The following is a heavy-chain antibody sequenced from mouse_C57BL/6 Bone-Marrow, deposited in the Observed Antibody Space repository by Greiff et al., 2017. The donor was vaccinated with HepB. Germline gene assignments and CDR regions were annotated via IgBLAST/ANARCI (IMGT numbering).Heavy chain of an antibody. CDR2: IYPRDGST. D-gene: IGHD1-1*01. Sequence: QVQLQQSDAELVKPGASVKISCKVSGYTFTDHTIHWMKQRPEQGLEWIGYIYPRDGSTKYNEKFKGKATLTADKSSSTAYMQLNSLTSEDSAVYYCAIFLYYYGSNYAMDYWGQGTSVTVSS. V-gene: IGHV1-78*01. CDR1: GYTFTDHT. CDR3: AIFLYYYGSNYAMDY. J-gene: IGHJ4*01.